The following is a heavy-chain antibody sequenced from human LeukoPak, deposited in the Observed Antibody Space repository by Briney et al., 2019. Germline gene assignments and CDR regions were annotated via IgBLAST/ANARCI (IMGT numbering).Heavy chain of an antibody. CDR1: GYTFTSYY. CDR3: AGVTIFGVVRNWFDP. Sequence: ASVKVSCKASGYTFTSYYMHWVRQAPGQGLEWMGIINPSGGSTSYAQKFQGRVTMTRDTSTSTVYMELSSLRSEDTAVYYCAGVTIFGVVRNWFDPWGQGTLVTVSS. V-gene: IGHV1-46*01. J-gene: IGHJ5*02. CDR2: INPSGGST. D-gene: IGHD3-3*01.